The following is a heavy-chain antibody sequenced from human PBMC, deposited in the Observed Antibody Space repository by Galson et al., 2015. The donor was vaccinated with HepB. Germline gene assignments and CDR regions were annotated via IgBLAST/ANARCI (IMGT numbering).Heavy chain of an antibody. CDR2: IYYSGST. Sequence: TLSLTCTVSGGSISSGGYYWSWIRQHPGKGLEWIGYIYYSGSTYYNPSLKSRVTISVDTSKNQFSLKLSSVTAADTAVYYCALLAVADGMDAWGQGTTVTVSS. CDR3: ALLAVADGMDA. J-gene: IGHJ6*02. V-gene: IGHV4-31*03. CDR1: GGSISSGGYY. D-gene: IGHD6-19*01.